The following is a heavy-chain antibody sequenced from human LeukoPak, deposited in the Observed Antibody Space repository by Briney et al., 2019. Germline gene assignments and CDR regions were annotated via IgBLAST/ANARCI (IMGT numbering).Heavy chain of an antibody. CDR1: GGSISSSKW. V-gene: IGHV4-4*02. J-gene: IGHJ4*02. Sequence: SETLSLTCAVSGGSISSSKWWSWVRRPPGKGLEWIGEIYHSGSSNYNPSLKSRVTISVDKSKNQFSLKLSSVTAADTAVYYCASRYYDSSGYYPFDYWGQGTLVTVSS. CDR3: ASRYYDSSGYYPFDY. D-gene: IGHD3-22*01. CDR2: IYHSGSS.